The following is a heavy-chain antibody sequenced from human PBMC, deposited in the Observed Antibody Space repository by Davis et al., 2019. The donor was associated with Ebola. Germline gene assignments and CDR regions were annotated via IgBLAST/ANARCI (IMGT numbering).Heavy chain of an antibody. CDR2: LNSDGTST. CDR3: AKGRRWLPDFDY. J-gene: IGHJ4*02. Sequence: GESLKISCAASGFTFSSSWMHWVRQAPGKGLVWVSRLNSDGTSTNYADSVQGRFTISRDNAKNTLYLQMNSLRAEDTAVYYCAKGRRWLPDFDYWGQGTLVTVSS. CDR1: GFTFSSSW. D-gene: IGHD6-19*01. V-gene: IGHV3-74*01.